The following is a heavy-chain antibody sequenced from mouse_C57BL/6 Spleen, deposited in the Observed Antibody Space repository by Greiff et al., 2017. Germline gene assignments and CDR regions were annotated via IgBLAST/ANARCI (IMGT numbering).Heavy chain of an antibody. CDR1: GYAFTNYL. CDR2: INPGSGGT. CDR3: ARPYDYDEEWFAY. J-gene: IGHJ3*01. D-gene: IGHD2-4*01. Sequence: QVQLQQSGAELVRPGTSVKVSCKASGYAFTNYLIEWVKQRPGQGLEWIGVINPGSGGTNYNEKFKGKATLTADKSSSTAYMQLSSLTSEDSAVYFCARPYDYDEEWFAYWGQGTLVTVSA. V-gene: IGHV1-54*01.